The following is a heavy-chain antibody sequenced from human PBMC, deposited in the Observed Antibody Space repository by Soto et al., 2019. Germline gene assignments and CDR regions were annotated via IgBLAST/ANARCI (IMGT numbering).Heavy chain of an antibody. CDR1: AVSITSNF. D-gene: IGHD5-12*01. Sequence: PSETLSLTCTLSAVSITSNFWGWIRQTPGKRLDWIGSISFSGATYTNPALEGRAALTVDRSENHRSLTLNSVTSADTAVYFCARDRRDGYNRYIDFWGQGNQVTVSS. CDR3: ARDRRDGYNRYIDF. J-gene: IGHJ4*02. CDR2: ISFSGAT. V-gene: IGHV4-59*01.